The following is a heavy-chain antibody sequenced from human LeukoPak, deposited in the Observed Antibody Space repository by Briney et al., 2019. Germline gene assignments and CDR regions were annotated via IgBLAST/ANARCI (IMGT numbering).Heavy chain of an antibody. CDR1: GGSISSSSYY. D-gene: IGHD2-2*01. CDR2: IYYSGST. V-gene: IGHV4-39*01. J-gene: IGHJ4*02. CDR3: ASVVGYCSSTSCYPYYFDY. Sequence: SETLSLTCTVSGGSISSSSYYWGWIRQPPGKGLEWIGSIYYSGSTYYNPSLKSRVTISVDTSKNQFSLKLSSVTAADTAVYYCASVVGYCSSTSCYPYYFDYWGQGTLVTVSS.